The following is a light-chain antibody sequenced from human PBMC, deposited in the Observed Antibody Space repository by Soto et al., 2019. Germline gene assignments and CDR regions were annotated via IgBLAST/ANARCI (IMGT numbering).Light chain of an antibody. V-gene: IGLV1-51*01. J-gene: IGLJ1*01. CDR1: SSNIGKNY. CDR2: DNN. CDR3: GTWDSSLSAHV. Sequence: PGQKVTISCSGSSSNIGKNYVSWYQQLPGTAPKLLIYDNNKRPSGIPDRFSGSKSGTSATLGITGLQTGDEADYYCGTWDSSLSAHVVGTGTKV.